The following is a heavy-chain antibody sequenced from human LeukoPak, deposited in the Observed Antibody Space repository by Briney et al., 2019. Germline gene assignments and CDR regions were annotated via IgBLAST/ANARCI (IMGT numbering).Heavy chain of an antibody. D-gene: IGHD1-1*01. CDR1: GFTFSSSA. CDR3: AKEEAPTTWIGY. V-gene: IGHV3-23*01. Sequence: GGSLRLSCAASGFTFSSSAMTWVRQAPGKGLEWASGISGGGGTTYYADSAKGRFTISRDNSKKTLYLQMNSLRAEDTAVYYCAKEEAPTTWIGYWGQGTLVTVSS. CDR2: ISGGGGTT. J-gene: IGHJ4*02.